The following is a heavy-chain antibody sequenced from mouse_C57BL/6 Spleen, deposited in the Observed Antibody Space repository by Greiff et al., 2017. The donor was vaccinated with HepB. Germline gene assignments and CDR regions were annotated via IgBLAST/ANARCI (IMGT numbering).Heavy chain of an antibody. Sequence: VQLQQPGAELVKPGASVKMSCKASGYTFTSYWITWVKQRPGQGLEWIGDIYPGSGSTNYNEKFKSKATLTVDTSSSTAYMQLSSLTSEDSAVYYCAREGTGIYYGPKDYFDYWGQGTTLTVSS. CDR1: GYTFTSYW. CDR2: IYPGSGST. V-gene: IGHV1-55*01. CDR3: AREGTGIYYGPKDYFDY. D-gene: IGHD2-1*01. J-gene: IGHJ2*01.